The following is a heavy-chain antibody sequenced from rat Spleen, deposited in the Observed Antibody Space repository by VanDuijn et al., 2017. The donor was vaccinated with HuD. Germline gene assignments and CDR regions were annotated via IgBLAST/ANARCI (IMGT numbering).Heavy chain of an antibody. CDR2: MRYNGDT. D-gene: IGHD1-10*01. V-gene: IGHV2-63*01. Sequence: QVQLKESGPGLVQPSQTLSLTCTVSGFSLTSYNVHWVRQPPGKGLEWMGRMRYNGDTSYNSALKSRLSISRDTSKNQVFLKMNSLQTDDTGTYYCTRERPPITTTRIWFAYWGQGTLVTVSS. CDR1: GFSLTSYN. J-gene: IGHJ3*01. CDR3: TRERPPITTTRIWFAY.